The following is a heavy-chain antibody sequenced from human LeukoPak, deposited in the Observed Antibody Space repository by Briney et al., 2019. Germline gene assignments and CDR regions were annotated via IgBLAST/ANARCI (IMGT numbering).Heavy chain of an antibody. CDR1: GFTFSIYG. Sequence: PGGSLRLSCAASGFTFSIYGMSWVRQAPGEGLEWVSAISVSGGSTYYADSVKGRFTISRDNSKNTLYLQMNSLRAEDTAVYYCAKDRVVRGVINDYWGQGTLVTVSS. V-gene: IGHV3-23*01. J-gene: IGHJ4*02. CDR2: ISVSGGST. D-gene: IGHD3-10*01. CDR3: AKDRVVRGVINDY.